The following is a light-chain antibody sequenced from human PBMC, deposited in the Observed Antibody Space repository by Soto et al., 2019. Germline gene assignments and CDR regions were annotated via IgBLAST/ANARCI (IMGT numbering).Light chain of an antibody. CDR2: DNN. CDR3: QSYDSNLSAWV. J-gene: IGLJ3*02. V-gene: IGLV1-40*01. CDR1: SSNIGAGYE. Sequence: QSVLTQPPSVSGAPGQRVTISCTGTSSNIGAGYEVHWYQQVPGTAPKLLIYDNNNRPSGVPDRFSGSKSGTSASLAITGLQAEDEADYYCQSYDSNLSAWVFGGGTKVTVL.